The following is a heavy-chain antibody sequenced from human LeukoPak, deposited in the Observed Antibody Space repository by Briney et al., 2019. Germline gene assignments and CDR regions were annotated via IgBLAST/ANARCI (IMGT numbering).Heavy chain of an antibody. V-gene: IGHV4-34*01. CDR2: INHSGST. Sequence: SETLSLTCAVYGGSFSGYYWSWIRQPPGKGLEWIGEINHSGSTNYNPSLKSRVTISVDTSKNQFSLKLSSVTAADTAVYYRARGPVTGITGTTGDYWGQGTLVTVSS. D-gene: IGHD1-7*01. J-gene: IGHJ4*02. CDR3: ARGPVTGITGTTGDY. CDR1: GGSFSGYY.